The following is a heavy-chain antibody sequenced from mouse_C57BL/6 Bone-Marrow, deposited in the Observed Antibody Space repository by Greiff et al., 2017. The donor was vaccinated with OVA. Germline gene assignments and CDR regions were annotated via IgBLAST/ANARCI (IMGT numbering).Heavy chain of an antibody. J-gene: IGHJ2*01. V-gene: IGHV1-82*01. CDR3: AAYYDGSY. D-gene: IGHD1-1*01. Sequence: VQLQQSGPELVKPGASVKISCKASGYAFSSSWVNWVKQRPGKGLEWIGRIYPGDGDTNYNRKFKGKATLTADNSSRTAYMHLGSLTAEDAAVYCCAAYYDGSYWGQGTTLTVSS. CDR2: IYPGDGDT. CDR1: GYAFSSSW.